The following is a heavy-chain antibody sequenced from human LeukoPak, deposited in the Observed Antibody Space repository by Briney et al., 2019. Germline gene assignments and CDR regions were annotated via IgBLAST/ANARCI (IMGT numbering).Heavy chain of an antibody. V-gene: IGHV4-61*02. CDR3: ATDGMVRGPDAWFDS. CDR1: GGSISSGSYY. Sequence: SETLSLTCTVSGGSISSGSYYWSWIRQPAGKGLEWIGRIYTSGSTNYNPSLKSRVTISVDTSKNQFSLNLTSVTAADTAVYYCATDGMVRGPDAWFDSWGQGILVTVSS. CDR2: IYTSGST. D-gene: IGHD3-10*01. J-gene: IGHJ5*01.